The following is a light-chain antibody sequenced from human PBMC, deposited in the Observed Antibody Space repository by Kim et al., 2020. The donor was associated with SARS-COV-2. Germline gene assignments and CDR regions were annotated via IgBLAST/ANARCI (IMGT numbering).Light chain of an antibody. Sequence: AIRITQSPSSLSASTGDRVTITCRASQGISSYLAWYQQKPGKAPKLLIYAASTLQSGVPSRFSGSGSGTDFTLTISCLQSEDFATYYCQQYYSYPPTFGAGTKVDIK. V-gene: IGKV1-8*01. J-gene: IGKJ3*01. CDR2: AAS. CDR3: QQYYSYPPT. CDR1: QGISSY.